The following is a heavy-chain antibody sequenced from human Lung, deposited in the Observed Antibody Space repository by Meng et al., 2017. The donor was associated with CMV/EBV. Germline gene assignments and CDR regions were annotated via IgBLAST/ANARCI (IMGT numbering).Heavy chain of an antibody. J-gene: IGHJ6*02. Sequence: ASXXVSXKAPDYTFTDYSFTWVRQAPGQGLEWMGWISAYSGNTKYAQKLQGRVTMTTDTSTSTAYMELRNLRSDDTAVYYCASLSMDYYYSSAYIGPRRDFCDMDVGXQGTXVTVSS. CDR3: ASLSMDYYYSSAYIGPRRDFCDMDV. CDR2: ISAYSGNT. D-gene: IGHD3-22*01. CDR1: DYTFTDYS. V-gene: IGHV1-18*04.